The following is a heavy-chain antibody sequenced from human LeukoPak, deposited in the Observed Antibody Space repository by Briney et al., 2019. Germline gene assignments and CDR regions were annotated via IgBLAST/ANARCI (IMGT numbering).Heavy chain of an antibody. CDR1: GFTFGDYA. CDR3: ISGYYYDSSVDC. Sequence: GGSLRLSCTASGFTFGDYAMRWVRQAAGGGREWVGFIRSKVYDGTPEYSASVKGRFSISRDDSNSIAYMQMNSLKGEDTAVYYCISGYYYDSSVDCWGQGTLVTVSS. J-gene: IGHJ4*02. V-gene: IGHV3-49*04. CDR2: IRSKVYDGTP. D-gene: IGHD3-22*01.